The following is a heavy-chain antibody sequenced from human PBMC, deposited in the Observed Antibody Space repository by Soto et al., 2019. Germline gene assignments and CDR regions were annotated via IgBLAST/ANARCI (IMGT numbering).Heavy chain of an antibody. Sequence: SETLSLTCTVSGGSISSYYWSWIRQPPGKGLEWIGYIYYSGSTNYNPSLKSRVTISVDTSKNQFSLKLSSVTAADTAVYYCARCITIFGVARDAFDIWGQGTMVTVSS. J-gene: IGHJ3*02. V-gene: IGHV4-59*01. D-gene: IGHD3-3*01. CDR2: IYYSGST. CDR3: ARCITIFGVARDAFDI. CDR1: GGSISSYY.